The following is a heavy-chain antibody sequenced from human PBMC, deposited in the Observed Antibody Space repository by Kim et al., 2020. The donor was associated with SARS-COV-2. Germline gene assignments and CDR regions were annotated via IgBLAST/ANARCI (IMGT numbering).Heavy chain of an antibody. J-gene: IGHJ4*02. Sequence: SVKVSCKGSGYTFTKYAMNWVRQAPGQGLEWMGWINTNTGSPTYAQGFTGRFVFSLDTSVSTAYLHISSLKAEDAAVYYCASLPCCSSGSCYSVSDWGQGTRVTVSS. CDR1: GYTFTKYA. CDR3: ASLPCCSSGSCYSVSD. CDR2: INTNTGSP. D-gene: IGHD2-15*01. V-gene: IGHV7-4-1*02.